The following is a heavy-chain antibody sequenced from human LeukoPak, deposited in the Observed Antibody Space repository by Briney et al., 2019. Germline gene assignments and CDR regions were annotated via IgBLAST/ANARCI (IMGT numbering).Heavy chain of an antibody. Sequence: GGSLRLSCAASGFTVSFYYMSWVRQAPGKGLEWVSLIYSGGSTYYADSVKGRFTISRDNAKNSLYLQMNSLRAEDTAVYYCARVSYMDVWGKGTTVTISS. CDR3: ARVSYMDV. CDR2: IYSGGST. J-gene: IGHJ6*03. CDR1: GFTVSFYY. V-gene: IGHV3-53*01. D-gene: IGHD1-14*01.